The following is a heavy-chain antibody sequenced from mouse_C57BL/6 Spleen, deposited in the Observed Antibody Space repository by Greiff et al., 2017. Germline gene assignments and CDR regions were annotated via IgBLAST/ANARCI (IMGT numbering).Heavy chain of an antibody. Sequence: EVQLQQSGPELVKPGASVKISCKASGYTFTDYYMNWVKQSHGKSLEWIGDINPNNGGTSYNQKFKGKATLTVDKSSSTAYMELRSLTSVDSAVYYCAREGYGRGDYWGQGTTLTVSS. CDR2: INPNNGGT. CDR3: AREGYGRGDY. J-gene: IGHJ2*01. CDR1: GYTFTDYY. D-gene: IGHD1-1*01. V-gene: IGHV1-26*01.